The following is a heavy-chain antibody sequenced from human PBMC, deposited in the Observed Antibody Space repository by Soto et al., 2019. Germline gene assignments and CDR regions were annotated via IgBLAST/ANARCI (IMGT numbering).Heavy chain of an antibody. CDR2: IYYSGNT. CDR1: GGSIGNNF. D-gene: IGHD3-3*01. J-gene: IGHJ5*02. V-gene: IGHV4-59*01. Sequence: SETLSLTCTVSGGSIGNNFWSWIRQPPGKGLEWIGHIYYSGNTNYNPSLKSRVTISVDTSKNHFSLTLSSVTAADTAVYYCARGHYDLSSGSRYDWFDPWGHGTLVTVSS. CDR3: ARGHYDLSSGSRYDWFDP.